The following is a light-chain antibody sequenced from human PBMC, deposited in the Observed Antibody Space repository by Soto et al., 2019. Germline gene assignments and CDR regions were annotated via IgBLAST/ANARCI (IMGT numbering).Light chain of an antibody. CDR2: EGS. CDR1: SSDVGSYNL. V-gene: IGLV2-23*01. Sequence: QSALTQSASVSGSPGQSITISCTGTSSDVGSYNLVSWYQQHPGKAPKLMIYEGSKRPSGVSNRFSGSKSGNTASLTISGLQAEDEADYYCCSYASSGTLVIFGGGTKVTVL. J-gene: IGLJ2*01. CDR3: CSYASSGTLVI.